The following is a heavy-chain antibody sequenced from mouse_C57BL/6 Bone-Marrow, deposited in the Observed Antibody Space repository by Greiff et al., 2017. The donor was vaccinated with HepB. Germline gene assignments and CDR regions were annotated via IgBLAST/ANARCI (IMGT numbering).Heavy chain of an antibody. J-gene: IGHJ3*01. CDR3: ARDAYYSNYPFAY. V-gene: IGHV7-1*01. CDR1: GFTFSDFY. D-gene: IGHD2-5*01. CDR2: SRNKANDYTT. Sequence: EVQLQESGGGLVQSGRSLRLSCATSGFTFSDFYMEWVRQAPGKGLEWIAASRNKANDYTTEYSATVKGRFIVSRDTSQSILYLQMNALRAEDTAIYYCARDAYYSNYPFAYWGQGTLVTVSA.